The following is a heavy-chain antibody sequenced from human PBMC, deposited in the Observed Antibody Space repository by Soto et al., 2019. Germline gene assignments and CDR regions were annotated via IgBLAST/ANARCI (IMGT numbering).Heavy chain of an antibody. Sequence: EKQLVESGGGLVTPGGSLTLACGASGFTFRNAWMSWVRQAPGKGLEWVGRIKSETDGGTTDYDAPVKGRFTISRDESKETLYPHMNSLRTEDTAVYYCTTTIDCGSTSCSPLPFCYFGFDVWGQGTTVCVSS. D-gene: IGHD2-2*01. CDR1: GFTFRNAW. CDR2: IKSETDGGTT. CDR3: TTTIDCGSTSCSPLPFCYFGFDV. V-gene: IGHV3-15*05. J-gene: IGHJ6*01.